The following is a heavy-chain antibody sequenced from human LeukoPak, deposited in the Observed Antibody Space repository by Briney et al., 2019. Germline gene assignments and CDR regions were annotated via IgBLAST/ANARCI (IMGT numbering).Heavy chain of an antibody. CDR2: IIPIFGTA. CDR1: GGTFSSYA. V-gene: IGHV1-69*13. Sequence: ASVKVSCKASGGTFSSYAISWVRQAPGQGLEWMGGIIPIFGTANYAQKSQGRVTITADESTSTAYMELSSLRSEDTAVYYCARRRYYCSGGSCYEDYWGQGTLVTVSS. D-gene: IGHD2-15*01. J-gene: IGHJ4*02. CDR3: ARRRYYCSGGSCYEDY.